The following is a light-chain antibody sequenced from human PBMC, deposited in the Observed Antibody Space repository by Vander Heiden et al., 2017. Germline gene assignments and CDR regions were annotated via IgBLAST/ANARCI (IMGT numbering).Light chain of an antibody. J-gene: IGKJ3*01. CDR1: QSISSY. V-gene: IGKV1-39*01. Sequence: DIQMTQSPSSLSASVGDRVTITCRASQSISSYLNWYQQKPGKAPKLLIYAASSLQSGVPSRFSASRSGTDFTLTMSRLQPEDFATYYCLQSDSTPFTFGHGTKVDIK. CDR2: AAS. CDR3: LQSDSTPFT.